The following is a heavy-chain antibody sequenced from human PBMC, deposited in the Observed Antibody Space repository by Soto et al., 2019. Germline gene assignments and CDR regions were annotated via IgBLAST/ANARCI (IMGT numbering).Heavy chain of an antibody. CDR1: GFSLSTSGLC. D-gene: IGHD1-1*01. CDR2: IDWDDDK. CDR3: ARIKLGDTNWYYFDY. V-gene: IGHV2-70*11. Sequence: SGPTLVNPTQTLTLTCTVSGFSLSTSGLCVSWIRQPPGKALEWLARIDWDDDKYYNTSLKTRLTISKDTSKNQVVLTMTNMDPVDTDTYYCARIKLGDTNWYYFDYWGRGTLVTVSS. J-gene: IGHJ4*02.